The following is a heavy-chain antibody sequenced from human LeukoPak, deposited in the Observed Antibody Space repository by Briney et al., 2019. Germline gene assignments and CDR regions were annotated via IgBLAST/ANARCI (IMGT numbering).Heavy chain of an antibody. V-gene: IGHV4-59*08. J-gene: IGHJ4*02. CDR1: GASISSYY. D-gene: IGHD5-12*01. CDR3: ARHDSGYDLDF. CDR2: LSYSGST. Sequence: SETLSLNCSVSGASISSYYWSWIRQPPGKGLEWIGYLSYSGSTYYNPSLKSRVSISVDTSKNQFSLGLRSVTAADTALYYCARHDSGYDLDFWGQGTLVTVSS.